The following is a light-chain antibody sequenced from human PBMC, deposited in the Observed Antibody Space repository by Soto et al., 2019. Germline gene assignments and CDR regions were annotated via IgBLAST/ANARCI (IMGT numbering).Light chain of an antibody. J-gene: IGLJ3*02. V-gene: IGLV3-25*02. Sequence: SYELTQPPSMSVSPGQTARITCSGDALPKQYAYWYQQKPGQAPVVVIYKDNERPSGIPERFSGSSSGTTVTLTISGVQAEDEADYYCQSADNSGTYLVFGGGTKLTVL. CDR1: ALPKQY. CDR2: KDN. CDR3: QSADNSGTYLV.